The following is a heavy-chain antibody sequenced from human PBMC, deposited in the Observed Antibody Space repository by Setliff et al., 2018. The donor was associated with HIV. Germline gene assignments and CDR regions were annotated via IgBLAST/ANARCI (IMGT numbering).Heavy chain of an antibody. CDR1: GGSISSGNW. Sequence: PSETLSLTCAVSGGSISSGNWLNWVRQPPGKGLEWVSVMYSGGSTYYADSVKGRFTISRDNSKNTVYLQMNSLRAEDTAVYYCARGYSSSLGWFDPWGQGTLVTVSS. J-gene: IGHJ5*02. D-gene: IGHD6-6*01. V-gene: IGHV3-53*01. CDR3: ARGYSSSLGWFDP. CDR2: MYSGGST.